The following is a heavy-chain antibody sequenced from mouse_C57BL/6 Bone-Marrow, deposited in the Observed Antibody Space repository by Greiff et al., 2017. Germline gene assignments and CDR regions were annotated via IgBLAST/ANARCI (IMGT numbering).Heavy chain of an antibody. J-gene: IGHJ4*01. CDR1: GFTFSDYY. Sequence: EVQLVESGGGLVQPGGSLKLSCAASGFTFSDYYMYWVRQTPEKRLEWVAYISNGGGSTYYPDTVKGRFTISRDNAKNTLYLQMSRLKSEDTAMYYCARQGAPITTVVATGAMDYWGQGTSVTVSS. V-gene: IGHV5-12*01. CDR3: ARQGAPITTVVATGAMDY. D-gene: IGHD1-1*01. CDR2: ISNGGGST.